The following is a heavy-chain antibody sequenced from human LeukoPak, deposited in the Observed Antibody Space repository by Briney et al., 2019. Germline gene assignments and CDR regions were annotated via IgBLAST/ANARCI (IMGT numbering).Heavy chain of an antibody. CDR3: ARDPSLAIWGYYFDY. V-gene: IGHV3-7*01. D-gene: IGHD3-16*01. CDR1: GFTFSSYW. J-gene: IGHJ4*02. CDR2: IKQDGSEK. Sequence: GGSLRLSCAASGFTFSSYWMSWVRQAPGKGLEWVANIKQDGSEKYYVDSVKGRFTISRDNAKNSLYLQMNSLRAEDTAVYYCARDPSLAIWGYYFDYWGQGTLVTVSS.